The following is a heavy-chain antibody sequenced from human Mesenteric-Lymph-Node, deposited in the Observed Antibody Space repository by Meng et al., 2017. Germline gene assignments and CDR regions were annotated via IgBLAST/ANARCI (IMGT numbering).Heavy chain of an antibody. CDR3: ARDRGIAARSFDY. D-gene: IGHD6-6*01. V-gene: IGHV1-69*01. J-gene: IGHJ4*02. Sequence: VELVQEGAEVKKPGSSVKVSCKASWGTFSSYAISWVRQAPGQGLEWMGGIIPIFGTANYEQKYQGRVTITADESTSTAYMELSSLRSEDTAVYYCARDRGIAARSFDYWGQGTLVTVSS. CDR1: WGTFSSYA. CDR2: IIPIFGTA.